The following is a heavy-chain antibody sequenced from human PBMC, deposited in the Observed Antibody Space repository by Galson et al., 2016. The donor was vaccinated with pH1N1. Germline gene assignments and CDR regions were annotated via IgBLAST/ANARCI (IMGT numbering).Heavy chain of an antibody. Sequence: SETLSLTCTVSGGSINNDIYYWAWTRRPPGQGLEWIGIIYHSGTTYYNPSLESRVTISVDTSKNQFSLKVKSVTAADTAVYYCARHPRYYDSSGYYFDYWGQGILVTVSS. CDR1: GGSINNDIYY. D-gene: IGHD3-22*01. J-gene: IGHJ4*02. CDR2: IYHSGTT. CDR3: ARHPRYYDSSGYYFDY. V-gene: IGHV4-39*01.